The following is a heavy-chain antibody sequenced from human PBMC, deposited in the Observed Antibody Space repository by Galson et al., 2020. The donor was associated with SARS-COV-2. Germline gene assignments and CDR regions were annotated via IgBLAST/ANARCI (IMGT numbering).Heavy chain of an antibody. Sequence: GESLKISCAASGFTFSSCWMHWVRQAPGKGLVWVSRINSDGSSTSYADSVKGRFTISRDNAKNTLYLQMNSLRAEDTAVHYCARVGTRSGWKYYFDYWGQGTLVTVSS. CDR3: ARVGTRSGWKYYFDY. CDR2: INSDGSST. D-gene: IGHD6-19*01. V-gene: IGHV3-74*01. CDR1: GFTFSSCW. J-gene: IGHJ4*02.